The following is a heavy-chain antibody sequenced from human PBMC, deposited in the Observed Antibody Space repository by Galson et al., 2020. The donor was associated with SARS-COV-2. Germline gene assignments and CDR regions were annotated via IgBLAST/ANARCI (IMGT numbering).Heavy chain of an antibody. CDR3: ARDRGSREWLFPLNWFDP. CDR2: ISYDGSNK. CDR1: GFTFSSYA. Sequence: QLGESLKISCAASGFTFSSYAMHWVRQAPGKGLEWVAVISYDGSNKYYADSVKGRFTISRDNSKNTLYLQMNSLRAEDTAVYYCARDRGSREWLFPLNWFDPWGQGTLVTVSS. V-gene: IGHV3-30*04. J-gene: IGHJ5*02. D-gene: IGHD3-3*01.